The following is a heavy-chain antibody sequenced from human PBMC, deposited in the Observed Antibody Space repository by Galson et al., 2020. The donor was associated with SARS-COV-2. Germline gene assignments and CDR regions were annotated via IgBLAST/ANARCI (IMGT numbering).Heavy chain of an antibody. V-gene: IGHV6-1*01. D-gene: IGHD5-12*01. CDR1: GDSVSSNFAA. CDR3: ARESTGGYDYFDY. J-gene: IGHJ4*02. Sequence: SQTLLLTCVISGDSVSSNFAAWNWPRQSPSRGLEWLGRTYYRSKWYSDYGESVESRININGDTSKNQFSLQLASVTPDDTAVYYCARESTGGYDYFDYWGQGTQVTVSS. CDR2: TYYRSKWYS.